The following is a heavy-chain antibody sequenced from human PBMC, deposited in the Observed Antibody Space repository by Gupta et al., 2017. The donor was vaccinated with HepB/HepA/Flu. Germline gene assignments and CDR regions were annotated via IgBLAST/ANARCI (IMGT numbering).Heavy chain of an antibody. CDR2: IKEDSREK. V-gene: IGHV3-7*01. CDR1: GFSFSMSW. CDR3: AKEMSLARDY. J-gene: IGHJ4*02. Sequence: EVQLVESGGGLVQPGGSLRLSCVGSGFSFSMSWMSWVRQVPGKGLEWVANIKEDSREKNYVDSVEGRFTISRDNTKNSMYLQMDSLRVEDTAIYYCAKEMSLARDYWGQGILVTVS.